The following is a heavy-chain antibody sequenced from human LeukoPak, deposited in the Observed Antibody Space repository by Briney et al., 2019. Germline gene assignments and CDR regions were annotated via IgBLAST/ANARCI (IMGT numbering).Heavy chain of an antibody. CDR2: VSNDGNDK. D-gene: IGHD3-22*01. V-gene: IGHV3-30*18. Sequence: GSXXLSXAASGFTFSLFGMHWVRQAPGKGLEWXAIVSNDGNDKKYADSVWGRFTISRDNSENIVYLQMTNLRPEDTALYYCAKDRPNYYETSGPLEGDALDTWGQGTMVIVSS. CDR3: AKDRPNYYETSGPLEGDALDT. J-gene: IGHJ3*02. CDR1: GFTFSLFG.